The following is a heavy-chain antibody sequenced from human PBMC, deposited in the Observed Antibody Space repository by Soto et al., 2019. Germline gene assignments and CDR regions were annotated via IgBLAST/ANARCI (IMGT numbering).Heavy chain of an antibody. D-gene: IGHD2-8*01. CDR1: GGSVSRSSHY. V-gene: IGHV4-61*01. CDR2: IYYSGST. Sequence: NPSETLSLTCTVSGGSVSRSSHYWSWIRQPPGKGLEWIGYIYYSGSTNYNPSLKSRVTISVDTSKNQFSLKLSSVTAADTAVYYCASLYCTNGGCYPPQYYYYYGLDVWGQGTTVTVSS. CDR3: ASLYCTNGGCYPPQYYYYYGLDV. J-gene: IGHJ6*02.